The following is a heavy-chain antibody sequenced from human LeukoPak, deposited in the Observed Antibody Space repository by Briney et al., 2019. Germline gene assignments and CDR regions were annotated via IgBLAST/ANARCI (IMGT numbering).Heavy chain of an antibody. CDR2: IITVLGRA. V-gene: IGHV1-69*01. CDR3: AIVEGTPYYYGIDV. D-gene: IGHD1-1*01. CDR1: GGTFSSHA. Sequence: GSSVRLSCTASGGTFSSHAISWVRQAPGQGLEWMGGIITVLGRANYAQTFQGRVTITADDTTSTAYMELSSLRSEDTAVYYCAIVEGTPYYYGIDVWGKGTTVTVSS. J-gene: IGHJ6*04.